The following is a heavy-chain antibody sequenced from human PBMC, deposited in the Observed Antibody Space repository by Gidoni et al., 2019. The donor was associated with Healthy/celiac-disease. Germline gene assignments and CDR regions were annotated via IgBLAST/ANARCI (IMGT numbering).Heavy chain of an antibody. Sequence: QVQLVQSGAEVKKPGSSVKVSCKASGGTFSSYAISWVRQAPGQGLEWMGGIIPIFGTANYAQKFQGRVTITADESTSTAYMELSSLRSEDTAVYYCARDRKAALATLDAFDIWGQGTMVTVSS. CDR1: GGTFSSYA. D-gene: IGHD6-6*01. V-gene: IGHV1-69*01. CDR3: ARDRKAALATLDAFDI. CDR2: IIPIFGTA. J-gene: IGHJ3*02.